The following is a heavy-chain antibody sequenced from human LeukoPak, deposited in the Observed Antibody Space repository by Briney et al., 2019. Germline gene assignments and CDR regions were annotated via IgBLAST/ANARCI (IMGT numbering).Heavy chain of an antibody. CDR3: ARAGVLRYFDWLPGGGFDI. Sequence: PGGSLRLSCAASGFTFSSYWMSWVRQAPGKGLEWVANIKQDGSEKYYVDSVKGRFTISRDNAKNSLYMQMNSLRAEDTAVYYCARAGVLRYFDWLPGGGFDIWGQGTMVTVSS. CDR2: IKQDGSEK. V-gene: IGHV3-7*01. CDR1: GFTFSSYW. J-gene: IGHJ3*02. D-gene: IGHD3-9*01.